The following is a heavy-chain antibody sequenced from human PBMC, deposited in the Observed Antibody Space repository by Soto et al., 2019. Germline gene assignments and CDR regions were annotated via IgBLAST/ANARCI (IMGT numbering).Heavy chain of an antibody. CDR2: IKSKTDGETT. CDR3: TLHIVVVTSVHNYFNH. Sequence: EVQLVDSGGGMVKPGGSLTLSCAASGFTFSNAWMSWVRQAPGKGLEWVGRIKSKTDGETTDYAAPVKGRFTISRDDSKNTMYVQMNSLQIEDTAVYYCTLHIVVVTSVHNYFNHWGQGTLVTVSS. D-gene: IGHD2-21*02. CDR1: GFTFSNAW. J-gene: IGHJ4*02. V-gene: IGHV3-15*01.